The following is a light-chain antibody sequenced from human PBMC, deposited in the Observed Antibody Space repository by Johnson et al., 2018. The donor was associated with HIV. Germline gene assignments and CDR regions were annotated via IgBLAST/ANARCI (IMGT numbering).Light chain of an antibody. CDR1: SSNVGNNV. CDR2: EDN. CDR3: GTWDSSLSAYV. Sequence: VLTQPPSVSAAPGQKVTISCSGSSSNVGNNVVSWYQQLPGTAPKVLIYEDNKRPSGIPDRFSGSKSGTSATLGITGLQTGDEADYYCGTWDSSLSAYVFGTGTNVTVL. V-gene: IGLV1-51*02. J-gene: IGLJ1*01.